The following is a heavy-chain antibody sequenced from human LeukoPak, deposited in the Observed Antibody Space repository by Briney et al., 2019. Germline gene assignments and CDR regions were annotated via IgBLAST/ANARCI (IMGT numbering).Heavy chain of an antibody. Sequence: ASVKVSCKASGYTFTGYYMHWVRQAPGQGLEWMGWINPNSGGTNYAQKFQGRITMTRDTSISTAYMELSRLRSDDTAVYYCARVGARITMVRGGINKYYFDYWGQGTLVTVSS. J-gene: IGHJ4*02. D-gene: IGHD3-10*01. CDR1: GYTFTGYY. V-gene: IGHV1-2*02. CDR2: INPNSGGT. CDR3: ARVGARITMVRGGINKYYFDY.